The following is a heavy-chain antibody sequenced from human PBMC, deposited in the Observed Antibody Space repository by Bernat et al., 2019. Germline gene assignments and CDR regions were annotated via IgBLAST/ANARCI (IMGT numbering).Heavy chain of an antibody. CDR1: GFTFSNAW. D-gene: IGHD1-26*01. V-gene: IGHV3-15*01. Sequence: EVQLVESGGGLVKPGGSLRLSCAASGFTFSNAWMSWVRQAPGKGLEWVGRIKSRTDGRITDYAAPEKGRFTISRDDTKNTLYLKMNSLKTEDTAVYYCNTEEGGFDFDIWGQGTMVTVSS. J-gene: IGHJ3*02. CDR2: IKSRTDGRIT. CDR3: NTEEGGFDFDI.